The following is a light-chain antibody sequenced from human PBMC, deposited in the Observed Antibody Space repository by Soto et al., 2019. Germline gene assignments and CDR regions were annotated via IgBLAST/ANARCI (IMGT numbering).Light chain of an antibody. Sequence: EIVMTHSPATLSVSPGERATLSCRASQSVSSNLARYQQKPGQAPRLLIFGASTRATGIPARFSGSGSGTEFTLTISSLQSEDFAVYYCQQYGSSPRTFGQGTKV. J-gene: IGKJ1*01. CDR1: QSVSSN. CDR3: QQYGSSPRT. V-gene: IGKV3-15*01. CDR2: GAS.